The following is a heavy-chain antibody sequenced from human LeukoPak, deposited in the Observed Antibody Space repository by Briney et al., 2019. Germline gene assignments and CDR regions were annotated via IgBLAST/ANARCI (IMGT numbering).Heavy chain of an antibody. D-gene: IGHD3-9*01. V-gene: IGHV3-23*01. J-gene: IGHJ4*02. CDR2: ISDSGGST. Sequence: AGGSLRLSCAASGFTFSISAMSWVRQAPGKGLEWVSGISDSGGSTFYADSAKGRFTISRDNSKNILYLQMNSLRADDTAVYYCAKVSESNYDILTGYYTPYYFDYWGQGTLVTVSS. CDR3: AKVSESNYDILTGYYTPYYFDY. CDR1: GFTFSISA.